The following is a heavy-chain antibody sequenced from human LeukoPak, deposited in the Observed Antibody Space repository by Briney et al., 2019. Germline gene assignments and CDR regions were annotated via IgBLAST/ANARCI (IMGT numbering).Heavy chain of an antibody. CDR2: IDIDGTGT. CDR3: GTVFDH. CDR1: GFTFTNYW. Sequence: GGSLRLSFAASGFTFTNYWMHWVRQAPGKGLVWVSRIDIDGTGTSYADSVKGRFTISRDNAKNTVSLQMNSLKAEDTAVYYCGTVFDHWGPGILVTVSS. V-gene: IGHV3-74*01. J-gene: IGHJ4*02.